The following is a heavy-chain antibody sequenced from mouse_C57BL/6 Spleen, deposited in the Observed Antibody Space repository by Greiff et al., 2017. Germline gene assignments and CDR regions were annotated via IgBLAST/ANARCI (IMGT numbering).Heavy chain of an antibody. CDR2: ISSGSSTI. D-gene: IGHD3-2*02. CDR1: GFTFSDYG. Sequence: EAMLVESGGGLVKPGGSLKLSCAASGFTFSDYGMHWVRQAPEKGLEWVAYISSGSSTIYYADTVKGRFTISRDNAKNTLFLQMTSLRSEDTAMYYCARPAQAYYFDYWGQGTTLTVSS. V-gene: IGHV5-17*01. CDR3: ARPAQAYYFDY. J-gene: IGHJ2*01.